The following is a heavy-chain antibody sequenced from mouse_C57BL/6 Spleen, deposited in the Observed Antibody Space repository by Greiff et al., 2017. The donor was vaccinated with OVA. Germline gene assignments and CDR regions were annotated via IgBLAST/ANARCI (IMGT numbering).Heavy chain of an antibody. CDR2: IDPEDGDT. D-gene: IGHD1-1*01. Sequence: VHVKQSGAELVRPGASVKLSCTASGFNIKDYYMHWVKQRPEQGLEWIGRIDPEDGDTEYAPKFQGKATMTADTSSNTAYLQLSSLTSEDTAVYYCTNYGREAYWGQGTLVTVSA. CDR3: TNYGREAY. J-gene: IGHJ3*01. V-gene: IGHV14-1*01. CDR1: GFNIKDYY.